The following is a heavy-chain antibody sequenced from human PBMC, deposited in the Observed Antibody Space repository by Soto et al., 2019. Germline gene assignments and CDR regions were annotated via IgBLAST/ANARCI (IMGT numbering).Heavy chain of an antibody. D-gene: IGHD3-22*01. V-gene: IGHV3-15*01. Sequence: EVQLVESGGGLVEPGGSLRLSCAASGFTFSNAWMSWVRQAPGKGLEWVGRIKSKTDGGTTDYAAPVKGRFTISRDDSKNTLYLQMNSLKTEDTAVYYCRSTTYYYDSSGYRAPRGMDVWGQGTTVTVSS. CDR1: GFTFSNAW. CDR3: RSTTYYYDSSGYRAPRGMDV. J-gene: IGHJ6*02. CDR2: IKSKTDGGTT.